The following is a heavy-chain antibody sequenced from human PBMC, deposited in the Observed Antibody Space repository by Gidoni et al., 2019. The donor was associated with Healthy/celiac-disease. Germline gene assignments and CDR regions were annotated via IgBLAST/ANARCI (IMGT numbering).Heavy chain of an antibody. J-gene: IGHJ4*02. CDR1: GGSISSYY. D-gene: IGHD6-19*01. V-gene: IGHV4-4*07. Sequence: QLQLQESGPGLVKPSETLSLTCTVSGGSISSYYWRWIRQPAGKGLEWIGRIYTSGSTNYNPSLKSRVTMSVDTSKNQFSLKLSSVTAADTAVYYCARVKNSSGWYGSLDYWGQGTLVTVSS. CDR3: ARVKNSSGWYGSLDY. CDR2: IYTSGST.